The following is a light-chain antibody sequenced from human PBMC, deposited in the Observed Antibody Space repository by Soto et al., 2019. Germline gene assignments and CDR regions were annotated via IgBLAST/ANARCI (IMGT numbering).Light chain of an antibody. V-gene: IGKV3-20*01. Sequence: EIVLTQSPGTLSLSPGERATLSYRASQSVSSSYLAWYQQKPGQAPRLLIYGASSRATGIPDRFSGSGSGTDFTLTISRLEPEDFAAYYCQQYGSSPLTFGGGTKVEIK. CDR3: QQYGSSPLT. CDR2: GAS. CDR1: QSVSSSY. J-gene: IGKJ4*01.